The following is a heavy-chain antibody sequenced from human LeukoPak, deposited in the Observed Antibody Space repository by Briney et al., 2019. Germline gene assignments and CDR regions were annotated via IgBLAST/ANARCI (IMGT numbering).Heavy chain of an antibody. CDR2: MNPNSGDT. V-gene: IGHV1-2*02. J-gene: IGHJ4*02. Sequence: ASVKVSCKASGYTFSGFYMHWVRQAPGQGLEWMGWMNPNSGDTKYAPKFQGRVTMTRDMSISTAYMEVNRLTSDDTAVYYCARGILDSGSYSSGFDYWGQGTLVTVSS. D-gene: IGHD1-26*01. CDR3: ARGILDSGSYSSGFDY. CDR1: GYTFSGFY.